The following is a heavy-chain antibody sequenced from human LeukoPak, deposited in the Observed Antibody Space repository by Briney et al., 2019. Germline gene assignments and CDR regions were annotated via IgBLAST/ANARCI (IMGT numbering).Heavy chain of an antibody. CDR3: AKNYLSIVVVPTNY. CDR1: GFTFSSYA. V-gene: IGHV3-23*01. Sequence: GGSLRLSCAASGFTFSSYAMSWVRQAPGKGLEWVPAISGSGGSTYYADSVKGRFTNSRDNSKNTLYLQMNSLRAEDTAVYYCAKNYLSIVVVPTNYWGQGTLVTVSS. CDR2: ISGSGGST. J-gene: IGHJ4*02. D-gene: IGHD2-2*01.